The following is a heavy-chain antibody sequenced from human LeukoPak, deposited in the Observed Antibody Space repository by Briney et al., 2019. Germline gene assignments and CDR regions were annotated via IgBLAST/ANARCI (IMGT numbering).Heavy chain of an antibody. CDR3: ARGGSIAAAGRPNHWFDP. J-gene: IGHJ5*02. Sequence: GGSLRLSCAASGFTFSSYGMHWVRQAPGKGLEWVTFIRYDGSNKYYADSVKGRFTISRDNSKNTLNLHMNSLRSDDTAVYYCARGGSIAAAGRPNHWFDPWGQGTLVTVSS. D-gene: IGHD6-13*01. V-gene: IGHV3-30*02. CDR1: GFTFSSYG. CDR2: IRYDGSNK.